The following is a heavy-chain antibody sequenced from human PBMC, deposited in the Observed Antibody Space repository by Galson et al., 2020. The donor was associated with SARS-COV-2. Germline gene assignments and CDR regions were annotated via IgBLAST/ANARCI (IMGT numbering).Heavy chain of an antibody. CDR1: GFTFDDYT. D-gene: IGHD3-10*01. Sequence: GGSLRLSCAASGFTFDDYTMHWVRQAPGKGLEWVSLISWDGGSTYYADSVKGRFTISRDNSKNSLYLQMNSLRTEDTALYYCAKSMVRGVITNYYFDYWGQGTQVTVSS. V-gene: IGHV3-43*01. CDR3: AKSMVRGVITNYYFDY. J-gene: IGHJ4*02. CDR2: ISWDGGST.